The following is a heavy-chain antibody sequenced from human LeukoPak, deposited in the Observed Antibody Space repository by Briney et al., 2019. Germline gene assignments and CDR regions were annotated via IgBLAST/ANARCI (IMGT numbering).Heavy chain of an antibody. J-gene: IGHJ4*02. Sequence: SETLSLTCTVSSYSIRSDYYWGWIRQTPGKGLEWIASINHSGITYYNPSLKSRVTTSVDMSKNQFSLKLTSVTAADTAVYYCGRDRPSGYYDYWGQGILVSVSS. V-gene: IGHV4-38-2*02. D-gene: IGHD3-22*01. CDR1: SYSIRSDYY. CDR3: GRDRPSGYYDY. CDR2: INHSGIT.